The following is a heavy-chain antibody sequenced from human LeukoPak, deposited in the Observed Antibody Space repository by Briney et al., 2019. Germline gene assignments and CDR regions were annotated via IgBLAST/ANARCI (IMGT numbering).Heavy chain of an antibody. CDR2: IYYSGTT. Sequence: PSETLSLTCAVYGGSFSGYYWSWIRQPPGKGLEWIGSIYYSGTTSYNPSLKSRVTISVDTSKNQFSLMPTSVTASDTAVYFCGGAATGTVGWFDPWGQGTLVTVSS. D-gene: IGHD6-13*01. CDR3: GGAATGTVGWFDP. V-gene: IGHV4-34*01. J-gene: IGHJ5*02. CDR1: GGSFSGYY.